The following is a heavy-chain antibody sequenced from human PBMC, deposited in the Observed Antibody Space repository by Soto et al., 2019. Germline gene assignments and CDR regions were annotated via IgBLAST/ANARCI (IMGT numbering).Heavy chain of an antibody. J-gene: IGHJ2*01. CDR3: ARGQGSSSKNFDL. D-gene: IGHD6-6*01. V-gene: IGHV4-34*01. CDR1: GGSFSGYY. CDR2: INHSGST. Sequence: QVQLQQWGAGLLKPSETLSLTCAVYGGSFSGYYWSWIRQPPGKGLEWIGEINHSGSTNYNPSLKSRVTISVDTSKNQFSLKLSSVTAADTAVYYCARGQGSSSKNFDLWGRGTLVTVSS.